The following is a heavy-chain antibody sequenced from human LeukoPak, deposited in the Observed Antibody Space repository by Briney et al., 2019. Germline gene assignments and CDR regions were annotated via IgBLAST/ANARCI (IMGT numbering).Heavy chain of an antibody. J-gene: IGHJ3*02. D-gene: IGHD6-6*01. CDR2: ISGSSAYI. V-gene: IGHV3-21*01. CDR3: ASIAARTGSQGAFDI. Sequence: GGSLRLSCEGSGFSFSSYGMNWVRQAPGKGLEWVASISGSSAYIFYADSVKGRFNISRDNAKNSLSLHMNSLSAEDTAVYYCASIAARTGSQGAFDIWGQGTMVTVSS. CDR1: GFSFSSYG.